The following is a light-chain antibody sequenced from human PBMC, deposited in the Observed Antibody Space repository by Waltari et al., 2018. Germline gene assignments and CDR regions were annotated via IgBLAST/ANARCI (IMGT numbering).Light chain of an antibody. CDR1: QSISDW. CDR2: KAS. Sequence: DIQMTQSPSTLSASVGDRVTITCRASQSISDWLALYQQKPGKAPKLLIYKASTSESGVPSRFSGSGSATEFTLTISSLQPDDFATYYCQQYNSYWTFGQGTKVEIK. V-gene: IGKV1-5*03. CDR3: QQYNSYWT. J-gene: IGKJ1*01.